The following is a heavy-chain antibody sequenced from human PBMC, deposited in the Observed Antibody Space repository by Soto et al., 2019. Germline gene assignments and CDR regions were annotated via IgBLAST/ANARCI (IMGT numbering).Heavy chain of an antibody. CDR2: MNPNSGNT. J-gene: IGHJ5*02. V-gene: IGHV1-8*01. D-gene: IGHD6-13*01. Sequence: QVQLVQSGAEVKKPGASVKVSCKASGYTFTSYDINWVRQATGQGLEWMGWMNPNSGNTGYAQKFQDRVTMTRNTSISTAYMELSSLRSEDTAVYYCARSYSSSWYSWFDPWGQGTLVTVSS. CDR1: GYTFTSYD. CDR3: ARSYSSSWYSWFDP.